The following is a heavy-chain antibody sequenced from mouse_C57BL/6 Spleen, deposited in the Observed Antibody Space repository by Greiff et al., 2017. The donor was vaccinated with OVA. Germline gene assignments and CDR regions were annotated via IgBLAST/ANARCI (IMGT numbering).Heavy chain of an antibody. D-gene: IGHD2-4*01. Sequence: VQLQQPGAELVKPGASVKLSCKASGYTFTSYWMHWVKQRPGRGLEWIGRIDPTSGGTKYNETFKGKATLTVDKPSSTAYMQLSSLTSEDSEVDFCARKGDDYGAWFAYWGQGTLVTVSA. CDR1: GYTFTSYW. J-gene: IGHJ3*01. V-gene: IGHV1-72*01. CDR2: IDPTSGGT. CDR3: ARKGDDYGAWFAY.